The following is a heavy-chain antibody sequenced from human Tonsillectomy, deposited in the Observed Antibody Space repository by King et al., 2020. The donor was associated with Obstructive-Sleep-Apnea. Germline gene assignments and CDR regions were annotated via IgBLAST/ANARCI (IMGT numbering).Heavy chain of an antibody. CDR3: AISVDTAMVFDY. J-gene: IGHJ4*02. Sequence: VQLQESGPGLVKPSETLSLTCTVSGGSISSYYWSLIRQPPGEGLEWIGFVYYSGSTHYNPSLKSRVTISVDTSTKPFSLRLSSVTAADTAVYYCAISVDTAMVFDYWGQGTLVTVSS. D-gene: IGHD5-18*01. V-gene: IGHV4-59*08. CDR2: VYYSGST. CDR1: GGSISSYY.